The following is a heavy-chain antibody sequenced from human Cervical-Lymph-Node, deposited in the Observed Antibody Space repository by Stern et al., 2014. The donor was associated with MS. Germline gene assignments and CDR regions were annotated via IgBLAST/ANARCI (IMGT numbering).Heavy chain of an antibody. CDR3: ARSPPYYEFWNDYYYFDY. V-gene: IGHV2-70*04. CDR1: GFSPRTSGMR. D-gene: IGHD3-3*01. Sequence: ESGPALVKPKQTLTLTCTFSGFSPRTSGMRVSWIRKPPGKALKWLASIDWDDDKFYSTSLKTRLTISKDTSKNQVVLTMTNMDPVDTATYYCARSPPYYEFWNDYYYFDYWGQGTLVAVSS. CDR2: IDWDDDK. J-gene: IGHJ4*02.